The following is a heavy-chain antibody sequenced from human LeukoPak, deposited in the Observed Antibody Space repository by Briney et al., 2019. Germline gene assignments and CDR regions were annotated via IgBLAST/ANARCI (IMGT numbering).Heavy chain of an antibody. V-gene: IGHV1-2*07. Sequence: GASVKVSCKTSGYTFIGYYMHWARQAPGQGLEWMGWINPKNGGANYAPSFQGRVTMTRDRSISTVYMELTRLTSDDTAVYYCARASFWESPINWFDPWGQGTLVTVSS. CDR1: GYTFIGYY. CDR2: INPKNGGA. D-gene: IGHD3-16*01. CDR3: ARASFWESPINWFDP. J-gene: IGHJ5*02.